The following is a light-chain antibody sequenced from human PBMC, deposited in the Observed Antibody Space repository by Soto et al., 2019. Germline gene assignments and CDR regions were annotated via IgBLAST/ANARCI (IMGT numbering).Light chain of an antibody. J-gene: IGKJ1*01. CDR3: HQYNSYWT. Sequence: DIQMTQSPSSLSASVGDRVTITCRASHSIGSWLAWYQQKPGKAPKLLIYKTSILENGVPSRFSGSGSGTEFTLSISSLQPDDFATYYCHQYNSYWTFGQGTKVDIK. V-gene: IGKV1-5*03. CDR2: KTS. CDR1: HSIGSW.